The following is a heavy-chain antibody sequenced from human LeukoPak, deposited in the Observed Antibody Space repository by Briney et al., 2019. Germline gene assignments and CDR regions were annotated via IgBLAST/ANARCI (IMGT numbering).Heavy chain of an antibody. CDR3: ARGVDYYGV. V-gene: IGHV4-34*01. J-gene: IGHJ4*02. CDR1: GGSFSGYS. Sequence: SETLSLTCAVYGGSFSGYSRNWIRQPPVKGLEWIGEINHSGGTNYNPSLKSRVTISVDTSKKQFSLKLSSVTAADTAVYYCARGVDYYGVWGQGTLVTVSS. CDR2: INHSGGT. D-gene: IGHD3-10*01.